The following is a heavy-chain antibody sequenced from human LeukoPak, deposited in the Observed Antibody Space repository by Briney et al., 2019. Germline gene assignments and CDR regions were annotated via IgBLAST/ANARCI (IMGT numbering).Heavy chain of an antibody. V-gene: IGHV3-7*01. CDR3: ARDGGWGWDY. CDR1: GFTYSSHW. CDR2: IEEDGSEK. D-gene: IGHD6-19*01. Sequence: GGSLRLSCAASGFTYSSHWMSWVRQAPGKGLEWVGNIEEDGSEKCYAGSVKGRFTISRDNAKNSLYLQMNSLRVEDTAVYYCARDGGWGWDYWGQGTLVTVSS. J-gene: IGHJ4*02.